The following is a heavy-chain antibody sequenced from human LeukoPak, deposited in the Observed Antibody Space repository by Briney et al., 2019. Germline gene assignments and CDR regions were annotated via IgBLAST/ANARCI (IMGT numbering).Heavy chain of an antibody. CDR1: GFTFSDYY. Sequence: GGSLRLSCAASGFTFSDYYMSWIRQAPGKGLEWVSYISSSGSTIYYADSVKGRFTISRDNAKNSLYLQMNSLRAEDTAVYYCARAPYYYGSGSTHAYYYYMDVWGKGTTVTVSS. CDR2: ISSSGSTI. CDR3: ARAPYYYGSGSTHAYYYYMDV. J-gene: IGHJ6*03. V-gene: IGHV3-11*01. D-gene: IGHD3-10*01.